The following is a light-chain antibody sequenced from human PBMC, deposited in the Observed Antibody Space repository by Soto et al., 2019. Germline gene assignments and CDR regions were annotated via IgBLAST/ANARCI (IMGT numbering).Light chain of an antibody. J-gene: IGLJ1*01. V-gene: IGLV2-14*03. CDR1: ISDVGSYNY. CDR2: DVS. CDR3: CSYTTSSNYV. Sequence: QSALTQPASVSGSPGQSITISCTGTISDVGSYNYVSWYQQYPGKAPKLMIYDVSTRPSGVSDRFSGSKSGNTASLTISGLRDEYEADYYCCSYTTSSNYVFGTGTKLTVL.